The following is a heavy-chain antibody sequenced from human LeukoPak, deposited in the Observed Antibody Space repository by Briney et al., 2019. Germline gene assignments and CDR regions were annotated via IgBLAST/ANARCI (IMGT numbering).Heavy chain of an antibody. J-gene: IGHJ4*02. Sequence: ASVKVSCKASGYTFTSYYMHWVRQAPGQGLEWMGIINPSGGGTSYAQKFQGRVTMTRDTSTSTVYMELSSLRSEDTAVYYCARVRFHYDSSGYNFDYWGQGTLVTVSS. CDR3: ARVRFHYDSSGYNFDY. D-gene: IGHD3-22*01. V-gene: IGHV1-46*01. CDR1: GYTFTSYY. CDR2: INPSGGGT.